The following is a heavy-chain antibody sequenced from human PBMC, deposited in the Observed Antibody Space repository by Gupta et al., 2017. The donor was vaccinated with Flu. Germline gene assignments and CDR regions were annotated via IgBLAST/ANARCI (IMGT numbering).Heavy chain of an antibody. CDR2: IASDGSHK. V-gene: IGHV3-30*18. J-gene: IGHJ6*03. D-gene: IGHD2-2*01. CDR1: GFTFSSYG. Sequence: QMQLVESGGGVVQFGTSLRLSCAASGFTFSSYGMHWVRQAPGKGLEWVADIASDGSHKDYADSVRGRFTIARDNSKNTLSLEMDSLRVEDTAVYYCAKDGPWTASCPYCCYYMDVWGKGTTVTVSS. CDR3: AKDGPWTASCPYCCYYMDV.